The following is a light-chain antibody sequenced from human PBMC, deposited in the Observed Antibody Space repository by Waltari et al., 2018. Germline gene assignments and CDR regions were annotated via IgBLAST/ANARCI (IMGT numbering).Light chain of an antibody. CDR1: ELPRQN. CDR2: KDK. CDR3: QSLDRSGTVI. J-gene: IGLJ2*01. Sequence: SYELTQPPSVSVSPGQTARIHCPGAELPRQNAYWYQQKSRQAPVVVINKDKARPSGIPERFAGSSSGTTVSLTISGVLAEDEADYYCQSLDRSGTVIFGGGTTLTVL. V-gene: IGLV3-25*03.